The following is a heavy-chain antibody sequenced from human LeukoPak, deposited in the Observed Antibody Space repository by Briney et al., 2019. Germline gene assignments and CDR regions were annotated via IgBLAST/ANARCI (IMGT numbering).Heavy chain of an antibody. CDR3: ARDPWQQLVRAPFDY. J-gene: IGHJ4*02. Sequence: SETLSLTCAVSGGSISSSNWWSWVRQPPGKGLEWIGEIYHSGSTNYNPSLKSRVTISVDKSKNQFSLKLSSVTAADTAVYYCARDPWQQLVRAPFDYWGQGTLVTVSS. CDR1: GGSISSSNW. CDR2: IYHSGST. D-gene: IGHD6-13*01. V-gene: IGHV4-4*02.